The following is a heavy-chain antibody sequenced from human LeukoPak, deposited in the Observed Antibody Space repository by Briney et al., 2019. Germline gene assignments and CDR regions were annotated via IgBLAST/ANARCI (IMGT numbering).Heavy chain of an antibody. J-gene: IGHJ4*02. CDR3: ARHGDPELLWFGESFFDY. D-gene: IGHD3-10*01. CDR1: GYSFTSYW. V-gene: IGHV5-51*01. Sequence: GESLKISCKGSGYSFTSYWIGWVRQMPGKGLEWMGIIYLGDSDTRYSPSFQGQVTISADKSISTAYLQWSSLKASDTAMYYCARHGDPELLWFGESFFDYWGQGTLVTVSS. CDR2: IYLGDSDT.